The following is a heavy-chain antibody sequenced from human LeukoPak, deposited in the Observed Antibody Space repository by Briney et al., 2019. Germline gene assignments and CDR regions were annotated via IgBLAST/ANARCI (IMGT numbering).Heavy chain of an antibody. D-gene: IGHD6-19*01. V-gene: IGHV3-15*01. CDR2: VRSKTDGGTT. CDR1: GFTFSNSY. CDR3: TTLWLRSPGDY. Sequence: KPGGSLRLSRAASGFTFSNSYMNWVRQAPGKGRGWGGRVRSKTDGGTTDYAAPVKGRFTVSRDDSKITLCLQMSSLKTEDTAVYYCTTLWLRSPGDYWGQGTLVTVSS. J-gene: IGHJ4*02.